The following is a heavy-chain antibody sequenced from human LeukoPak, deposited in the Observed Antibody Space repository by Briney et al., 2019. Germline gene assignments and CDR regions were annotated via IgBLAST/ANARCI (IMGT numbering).Heavy chain of an antibody. V-gene: IGHV5-51*01. D-gene: IGHD6-13*01. CDR3: ARYGSSWPFDY. CDR1: GYTFRYYW. J-gene: IGHJ4*02. Sequence: GESLKTSCTGSGYTFRYYWIGWVRQMPGKGLEWMGIIYPGDSDTRYSPSFQGLVTISADKSINTAYLQWSRLETSDTAMYYCARYGSSWPFDYWGQGTLVTVSS. CDR2: IYPGDSDT.